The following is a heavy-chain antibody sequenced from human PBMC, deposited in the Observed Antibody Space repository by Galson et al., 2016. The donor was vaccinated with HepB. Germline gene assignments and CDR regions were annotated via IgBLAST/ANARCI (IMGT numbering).Heavy chain of an antibody. CDR2: IGTAGDT. CDR1: GFTFSRYD. CDR3: AKDPTIVGPTAEGY. Sequence: SLRLSCAASGFTFSRYDMHWVRHVTGKGLEWVSAIGTAGDTYYPGSVKGRFTISRENAKNSLYLQMNSLRDEDTAVYYCAKDPTIVGPTAEGYWGQGTLVTVSS. J-gene: IGHJ4*02. D-gene: IGHD1-26*01. V-gene: IGHV3-13*01.